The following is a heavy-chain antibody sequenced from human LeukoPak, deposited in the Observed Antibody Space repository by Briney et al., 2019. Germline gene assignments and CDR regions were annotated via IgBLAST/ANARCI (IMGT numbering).Heavy chain of an antibody. CDR1: GYSFTSYW. J-gene: IGHJ6*03. Sequence: GESLKISCKGSGYSFTSYWIGWVRQMPGKGPEWMGIIYPGDSDTRYSPSFQGQVTISADKSISTAYLQWSSLKASDTAMYYCARHEYSRSMGYYYYMDVWGKGTTVTVSS. CDR3: ARHEYSRSMGYYYYMDV. CDR2: IYPGDSDT. V-gene: IGHV5-51*01. D-gene: IGHD6-6*01.